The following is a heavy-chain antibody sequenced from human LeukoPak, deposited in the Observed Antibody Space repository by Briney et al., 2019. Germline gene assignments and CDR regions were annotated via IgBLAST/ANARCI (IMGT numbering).Heavy chain of an antibody. Sequence: PGGSLRLSCAASGFSVSGKFMSWDRQAPGKGLEWVSIIHYDGKIRYAGSVGGRFTIYRDDSENTLFLQMNSLRVDDTAVYFCASGDGYLQPYWGQGTLVTVSS. CDR1: GFSVSGKF. D-gene: IGHD2-21*01. V-gene: IGHV3-53*01. CDR2: IHYDGKI. CDR3: ASGDGYLQPY. J-gene: IGHJ4*02.